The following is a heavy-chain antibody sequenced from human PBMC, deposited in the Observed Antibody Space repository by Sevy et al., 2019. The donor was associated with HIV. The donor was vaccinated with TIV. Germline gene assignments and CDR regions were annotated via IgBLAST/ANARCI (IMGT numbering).Heavy chain of an antibody. D-gene: IGHD3-22*01. V-gene: IGHV3-48*03. CDR1: GFTFSSYE. CDR2: ISSSGSTI. Sequence: GGCLRLSCAASGFTFSSYEMNWVRQAPGKGLEWVSYISSSGSTIYYADSVKGRFTISRDNAKNSLYLQMNSLRAEDTAVYYCARDGVEYYDSSGYYSGAGYFDLWGRGTLVTVSS. J-gene: IGHJ2*01. CDR3: ARDGVEYYDSSGYYSGAGYFDL.